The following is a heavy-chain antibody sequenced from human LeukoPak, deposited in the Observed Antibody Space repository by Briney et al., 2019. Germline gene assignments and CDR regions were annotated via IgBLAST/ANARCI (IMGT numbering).Heavy chain of an antibody. CDR1: GYRFTSYW. D-gene: IGHD4-23*01. J-gene: IGHJ4*02. V-gene: IGHV5-51*01. CDR3: ARHTYDYGGYGDY. CDR2: SYPGDSDT. Sequence: GESLKISCKGPGYRFTSYWSGWLLQMPGKGLEWMGISYPGDSDTRYSPSFQGQVTISADKSISAAYLQWSSLKASDTAMYYCARHTYDYGGYGDYWGQGTLVTVSS.